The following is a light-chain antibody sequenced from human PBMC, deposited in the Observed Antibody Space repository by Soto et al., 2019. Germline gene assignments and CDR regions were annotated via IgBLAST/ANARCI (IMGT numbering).Light chain of an antibody. CDR3: QQYNNWPPYT. CDR1: QSAPSSN. Sequence: ETVLTQSPGTLSLSPGDRVTLSCRTSQSAPSSNLAWYQQKPGQAPRLLIYGASSRATGVPDRFSGSGSGTDFTLTISSLQSEDFAVYYCQQYNNWPPYTFGQGTKLEIK. J-gene: IGKJ2*01. V-gene: IGKV3-20*01. CDR2: GAS.